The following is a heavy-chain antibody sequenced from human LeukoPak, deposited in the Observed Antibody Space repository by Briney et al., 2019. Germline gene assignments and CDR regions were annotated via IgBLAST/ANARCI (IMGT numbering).Heavy chain of an antibody. Sequence: SETLSLTCTVSGGSISSYYWSWIRQPPGKGLEWIGYIYYSGSTNYNPSLKSRVTISVDTSKNQFSLKLGSVTACDAAVYYWWTTSRGSWGRMHYFDYCGQGPLVTVSS. D-gene: IGHD3-16*01. CDR3: WTTSRGSWGRMHYFDY. V-gene: IGHV4-59*01. J-gene: IGHJ4*02. CDR1: GGSISSYY. CDR2: IYYSGST.